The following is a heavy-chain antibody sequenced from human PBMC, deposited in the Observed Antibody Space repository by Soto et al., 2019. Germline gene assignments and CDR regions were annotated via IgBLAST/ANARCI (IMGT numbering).Heavy chain of an antibody. CDR2: INSAGSII. Sequence: EVQLVQSGGALVQPGGSLRLSCAASGFTPSRLSMNWVRQAPGKGLEWISYINSAGSIIYYADSVKGRFTISRDNAKNSLYLQMNSLRDEDTAVYYCATGTDFGCLDKPNHALDIWGQGTMVTVSS. V-gene: IGHV3-48*02. D-gene: IGHD3-9*01. CDR3: ATGTDFGCLDKPNHALDI. CDR1: GFTPSRLS. J-gene: IGHJ3*02.